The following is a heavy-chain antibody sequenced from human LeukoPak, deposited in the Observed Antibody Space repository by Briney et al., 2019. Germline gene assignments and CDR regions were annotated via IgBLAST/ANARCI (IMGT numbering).Heavy chain of an antibody. CDR3: AREKGYCSGGSCYLGDHYFDY. CDR1: GFTFSSYA. D-gene: IGHD2-15*01. J-gene: IGHJ4*02. CDR2: ISGSGGYT. Sequence: GGSLRLSCAASGFTFSSYAMSWVRQAPGKGLVSVSTISGSGGYTHYADSVKGRFTISRDNSKNTLYLQMNSLRAEDTAVYYCAREKGYCSGGSCYLGDHYFDYWGQGTLVTVSS. V-gene: IGHV3-23*01.